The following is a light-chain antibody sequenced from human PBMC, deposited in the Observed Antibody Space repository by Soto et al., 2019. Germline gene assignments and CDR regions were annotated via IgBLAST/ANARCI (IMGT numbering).Light chain of an antibody. Sequence: QSALAQPASVSGSPGQSITISCAGTNRDVGGYNYVSWYQQYPGKAPKLIIYEVTYRPSGVSNRFSGSKSGNTASLTIAGLQAEDEADYYCSSYSSSSALDVIFGGGTQLTV. CDR1: NRDVGGYNY. J-gene: IGLJ2*01. CDR2: EVT. V-gene: IGLV2-14*01. CDR3: SSYSSSSALDVI.